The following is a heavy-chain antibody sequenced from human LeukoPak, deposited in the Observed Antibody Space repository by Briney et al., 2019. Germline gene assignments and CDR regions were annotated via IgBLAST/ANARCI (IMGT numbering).Heavy chain of an antibody. V-gene: IGHV3-23*01. CDR1: GFTFSSYA. J-gene: IGHJ4*02. CDR3: AKAGVLRYFDWSHDY. Sequence: GGSLRLTCAASGFTFSSYAMSWVRQAPGKGLEWVSAISGSGGSTYYADSVKGRFTISRDNSKNTLYLQMNSLRAEDTAVYYCAKAGVLRYFDWSHDYWGQGTLVTVSS. CDR2: ISGSGGST. D-gene: IGHD3-9*01.